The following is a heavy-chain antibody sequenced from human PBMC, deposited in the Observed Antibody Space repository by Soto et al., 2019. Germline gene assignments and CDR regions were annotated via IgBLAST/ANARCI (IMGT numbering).Heavy chain of an antibody. J-gene: IGHJ4*02. V-gene: IGHV3-74*01. Sequence: VQLVESGGGIVQPGGSLRLSCSVSGFTFSSHWMHWVRQAPGKGLVWVSRISTDGSRTTYADSVKGRVTISRDNAKNTLYLDMSSLRAEDTAVYYCARDMLGARGFDYWGQGTLVTVSS. CDR3: ARDMLGARGFDY. CDR2: ISTDGSRT. D-gene: IGHD3-10*02. CDR1: GFTFSSHW.